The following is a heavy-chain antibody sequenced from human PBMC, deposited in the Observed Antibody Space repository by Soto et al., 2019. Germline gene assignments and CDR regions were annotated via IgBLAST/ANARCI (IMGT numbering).Heavy chain of an antibody. CDR2: VYHSGST. J-gene: IGHJ4*02. D-gene: IGHD6-19*01. V-gene: IGHV4-4*02. Sequence: QVQLQESGPGLVKPSGTLSLTCAVSGASINTNWWSWVRQPPGKGLEWIGEVYHSGSTNYNPSLMGRVTIFLDKSCTALSLQLSSVTAADTAVYYSARHIAVAGTRGFDYWGQGTLVTVSS. CDR1: GASINTNW. CDR3: ARHIAVAGTRGFDY.